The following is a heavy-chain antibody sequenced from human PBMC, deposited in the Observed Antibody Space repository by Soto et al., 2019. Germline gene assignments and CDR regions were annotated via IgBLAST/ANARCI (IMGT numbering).Heavy chain of an antibody. Sequence: QVRLVQSGAEVKKPGASVKVSCKASGYIFTNYYIHWVRQAPGQGLEWMAIINPNGGSTNCAQEFQGRITLTRKTCTSRVYTDLSSRTSEDTAVYYCARGLYSGDKWGQGTRVPVSS. V-gene: IGHV1-46*01. CDR2: INPNGGST. J-gene: IGHJ4*02. D-gene: IGHD2-21*01. CDR1: GYIFTNYY. CDR3: ARGLYSGDK.